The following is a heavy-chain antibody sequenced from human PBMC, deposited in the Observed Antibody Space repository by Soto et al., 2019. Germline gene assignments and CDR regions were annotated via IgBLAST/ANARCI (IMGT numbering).Heavy chain of an antibody. V-gene: IGHV4-39*01. J-gene: IGHJ6*03. CDR3: ACPLKNAGAIEEDCDV. CDR2: IYYSGTT. Sequence: SATLSLTCTVSGGSMSSTIYYWGWIRQPPGKGLEWIGSIYYSGTTYYNPSLTSRVTISVDTSRNQFSLALNSVTAADTAVYYGACPLKNAGAIEEDCDVWGKGKRVILAS. D-gene: IGHD2-21*01. CDR1: GGSMSSTIYY.